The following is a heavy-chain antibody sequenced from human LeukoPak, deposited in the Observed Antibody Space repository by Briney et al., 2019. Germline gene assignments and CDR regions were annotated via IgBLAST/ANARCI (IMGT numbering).Heavy chain of an antibody. V-gene: IGHV3-23*01. D-gene: IGHD5-24*01. CDR1: GFNFRDAA. CDR2: ISFSGDNS. J-gene: IGHJ3*01. CDR3: AKDIQLST. Sequence: GGSLRLSCAASGFNFRDAAMTWVRQAPGKGLEWVALISFSGDNSYYADSVKGRFSVSRDNSENTLSLQMNSLRVEHTAIYDCAKDIQLSTWGLGTMVTVSS.